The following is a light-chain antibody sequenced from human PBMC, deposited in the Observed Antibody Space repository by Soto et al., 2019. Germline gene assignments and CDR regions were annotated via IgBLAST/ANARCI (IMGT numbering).Light chain of an antibody. CDR1: QSITNY. V-gene: IGKV1-39*01. CDR3: QQTYSTPRT. Sequence: DIQMTQSPSSLSASVGDRVTITCRASQSITNYLNWYQQKPGKAPSLLIYAASNLQSGVPSRISGSGSGTEFTLTISSLQPEDFATYYCQQTYSTPRTFGQGTKVEIK. CDR2: AAS. J-gene: IGKJ1*01.